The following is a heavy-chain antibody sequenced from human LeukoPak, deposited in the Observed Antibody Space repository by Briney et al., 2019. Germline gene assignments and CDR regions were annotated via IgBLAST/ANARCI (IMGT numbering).Heavy chain of an antibody. Sequence: GSLRLSSTASGFTFGDYATSWFRQAPGKGLEWVGFIRSKAYGGTTEYAASVKGRFTISRDDSKSIAYLQMNSLKTEDTAVYYCTRDPSSSSSGWFDPWGQGTLVTVSS. CDR3: TRDPSSSSSGWFDP. CDR1: GFTFGDYA. J-gene: IGHJ5*02. D-gene: IGHD6-6*01. CDR2: IRSKAYGGTT. V-gene: IGHV3-49*03.